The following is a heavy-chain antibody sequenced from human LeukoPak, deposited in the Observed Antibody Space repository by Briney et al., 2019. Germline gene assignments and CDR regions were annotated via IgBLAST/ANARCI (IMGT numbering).Heavy chain of an antibody. Sequence: GRSLRLSCAASGFTFSSYGMHWVRQAPGKGLEWVSYISSSSGTKYYADSVKGRFTISRDNAKNSLYLRMNSLRDEDTAVYYCARDLPPGSSGWYLGYWGQGTLVTVSS. J-gene: IGHJ4*02. CDR3: ARDLPPGSSGWYLGY. CDR1: GFTFSSYG. CDR2: ISSSSGTK. V-gene: IGHV3-48*02. D-gene: IGHD6-19*01.